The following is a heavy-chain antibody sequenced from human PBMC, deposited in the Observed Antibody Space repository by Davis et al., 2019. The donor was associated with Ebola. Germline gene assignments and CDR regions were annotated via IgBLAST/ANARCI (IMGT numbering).Heavy chain of an antibody. D-gene: IGHD2-15*01. CDR2: VYTSGIT. Sequence: MPSETLSLTCTVSGASVSSGTYHWNWLRQPPGKGLEWIGYVYTSGITNFDPSLNRRITISLDTSKNQLSLEMSPVTPADTAMYYCARGLVVPVALLNHMDVWGEGTMVTVSS. J-gene: IGHJ6*03. V-gene: IGHV4-61*01. CDR1: GASVSSGTYH. CDR3: ARGLVVPVALLNHMDV.